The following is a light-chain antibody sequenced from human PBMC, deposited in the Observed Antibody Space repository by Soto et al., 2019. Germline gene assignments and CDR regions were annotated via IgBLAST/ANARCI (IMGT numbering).Light chain of an antibody. CDR2: SAS. CDR3: QHLNSYPPSGT. CDR1: QGISSY. J-gene: IGKJ5*01. V-gene: IGKV1-9*01. Sequence: DIQLTQSPSFLPASVGDRVTISHRASQGISSYLAWYQQNPGKDPKLLIYSASTLQSGVPSRFSGSGAGTNFTLTNIRLQPEDVATYSCQHLNSYPPSGTFGQWTRLEIK.